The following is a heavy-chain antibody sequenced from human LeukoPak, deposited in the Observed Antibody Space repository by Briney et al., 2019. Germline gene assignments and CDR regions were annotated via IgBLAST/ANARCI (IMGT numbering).Heavy chain of an antibody. CDR3: ARIAVAGNLDY. D-gene: IGHD6-19*01. CDR2: ISYDGSNK. Sequence: GGSLRLSCAASGFTFSSYAMHWVRQAPGKGLEWVAVISYDGSNKYYADSVKGRFPISRDNSKNTLYLQMNSLRAEDTAVYYCARIAVAGNLDYWGQGTLVTVSS. CDR1: GFTFSSYA. J-gene: IGHJ4*02. V-gene: IGHV3-30*04.